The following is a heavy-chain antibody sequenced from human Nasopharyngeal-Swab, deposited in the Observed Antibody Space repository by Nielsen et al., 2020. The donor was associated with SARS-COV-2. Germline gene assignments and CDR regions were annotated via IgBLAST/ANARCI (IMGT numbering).Heavy chain of an antibody. J-gene: IGHJ3*02. CDR2: IDYSGST. V-gene: IGHV4-39*01. Sequence: SETLSITCTVSGGSISSSSYYWGRIGQPPGKGLERIGSIDYSGSTYYNPALKRRVTISVDTSKNQFSLKLSSVTAADTAVYCCARHQEFTIFGVVIRGAFDIWGQGTMVTVSS. CDR1: GGSISSSSYY. CDR3: ARHQEFTIFGVVIRGAFDI. D-gene: IGHD3-3*01.